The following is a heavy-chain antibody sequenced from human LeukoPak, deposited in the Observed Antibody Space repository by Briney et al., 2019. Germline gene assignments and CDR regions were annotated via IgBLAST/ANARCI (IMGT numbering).Heavy chain of an antibody. J-gene: IGHJ4*02. CDR2: ISGSGGST. Sequence: PGGSLSLSCAASGFTFSSYAMSWVRQAPGKGLEWVSAISGSGGSTYYADSVKGRFTISRDNSKNTLYLQMNSLRAEDTAVYYCAKDLYDSSGYYYRGCFDYWGGGTVDSVPS. V-gene: IGHV3-23*01. CDR1: GFTFSSYA. CDR3: AKDLYDSSGYYYRGCFDY. D-gene: IGHD3-22*01.